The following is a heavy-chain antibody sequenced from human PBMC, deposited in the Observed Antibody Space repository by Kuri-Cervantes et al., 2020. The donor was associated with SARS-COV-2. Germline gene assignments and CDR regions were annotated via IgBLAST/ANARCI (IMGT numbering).Heavy chain of an antibody. CDR3: ARLGYDSSGYKDYYFDY. D-gene: IGHD3-22*01. CDR1: GDSVSSRY. CDR2: IYYSGST. Sequence: SETLSLTCTVSGDSVSSRYWSWIRQPPGKGLEWIGSIYYSGSTYYNPSLKSRVTISVDTSKNQFSLKLSSVTAADTAVYYCARLGYDSSGYKDYYFDYWGQGTLVTVSS. J-gene: IGHJ4*02. V-gene: IGHV4-59*05.